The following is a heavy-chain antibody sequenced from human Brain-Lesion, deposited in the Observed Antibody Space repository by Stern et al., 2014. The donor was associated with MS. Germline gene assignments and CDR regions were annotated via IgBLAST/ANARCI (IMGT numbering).Heavy chain of an antibody. Sequence: QLVQSGAEVKKPGASVKVSCKASGYTFSSYDITWVRHASGHGLEWMVWMNPYSGNTGYATKFTGRVSMTSDPSISTVYMELTSLTSDDTAVYFCARAVRNQLLSEYWGQGTLVTVSS. CDR1: GYTFSSYD. V-gene: IGHV1-8*01. J-gene: IGHJ4*02. CDR2: MNPYSGNT. CDR3: ARAVRNQLLSEY. D-gene: IGHD2-2*01.